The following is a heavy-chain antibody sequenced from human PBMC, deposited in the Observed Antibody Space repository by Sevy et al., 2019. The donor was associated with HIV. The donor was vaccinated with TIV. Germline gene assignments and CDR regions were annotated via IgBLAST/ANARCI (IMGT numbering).Heavy chain of an antibody. D-gene: IGHD3-16*01. CDR2: IRYDGSTK. CDR3: AKGPRAMITFGEAADY. V-gene: IGHV3-30*02. Sequence: GGSLRLSCATSGFTFNTYGMHWVRQAPGKGLEWVAFIRYDGSTKYYLDSVKGRFAISRDNSRNTLYLQMNSLMTEDTAVYYCAKGPRAMITFGEAADYWGQGTLVTVSS. CDR1: GFTFNTYG. J-gene: IGHJ4*02.